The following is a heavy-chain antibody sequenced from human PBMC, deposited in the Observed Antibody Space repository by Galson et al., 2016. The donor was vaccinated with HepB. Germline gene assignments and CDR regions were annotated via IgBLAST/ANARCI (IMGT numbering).Heavy chain of an antibody. J-gene: IGHJ6*02. D-gene: IGHD5/OR15-5a*01. V-gene: IGHV6-1*01. Sequence: CAISGDSVSRNNVAWYWIRQSPSRGLVWLGRTYYSSKWYNDYALSLKSRISINADTSKNQIFLQLSSVTPDDTAVYYCARDGRLKYYGMDVWGQGTTVTVSS. CDR3: ARDGRLKYYGMDV. CDR1: GDSVSRNNVA. CDR2: TYYSSKWYN.